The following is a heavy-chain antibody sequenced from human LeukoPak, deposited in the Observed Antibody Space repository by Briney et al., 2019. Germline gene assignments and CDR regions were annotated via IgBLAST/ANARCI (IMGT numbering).Heavy chain of an antibody. CDR3: AKDLRQLGLQYAFDI. V-gene: IGHV3-30*02. J-gene: IGHJ3*02. CDR2: IRYDGSNK. D-gene: IGHD6-6*01. CDR1: GFTFSSYG. Sequence: GGSLRLSCAASGFTFSSYGMHWVRQAPGKGLEWVAFIRYDGSNKYYADSVKGRFTISRDNSKNTLYLQMNSLRAEDTAVYYCAKDLRQLGLQYAFDIWGQGTMVTVSS.